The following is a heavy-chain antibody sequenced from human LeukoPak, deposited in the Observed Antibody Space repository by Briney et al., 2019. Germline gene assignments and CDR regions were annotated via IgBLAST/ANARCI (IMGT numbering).Heavy chain of an antibody. CDR2: ISSSSSYI. CDR1: GFTFSSYS. Sequence: PGGSLRLSCAASGFTFSSYSMNWVRQAPGKGLEWVSSISSSSSYIYYADSVKGRFTISRDNAKNSLYLQMNSLRAEDTAVYYCARHLKTPLLVVVTAIGFDYWGQGTLVTVSS. CDR3: ARHLKTPLLVVVTAIGFDY. J-gene: IGHJ4*02. V-gene: IGHV3-21*01. D-gene: IGHD2-21*02.